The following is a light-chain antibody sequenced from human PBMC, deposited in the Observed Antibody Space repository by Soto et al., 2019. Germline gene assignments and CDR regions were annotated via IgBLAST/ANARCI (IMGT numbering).Light chain of an antibody. J-gene: IGLJ1*01. CDR1: SSDVGANNY. CDR2: DVT. V-gene: IGLV2-14*01. Sequence: QSALTQPASVSGSPGQSITISCTGTSSDVGANNYVSWYQQHPGKAPKLMIYDVTHRPSGISNRFSGSKSGNTASLTISGLQAEDDADYYCSSYTSSSTLYVFGTGTKVTVL. CDR3: SSYTSSSTLYV.